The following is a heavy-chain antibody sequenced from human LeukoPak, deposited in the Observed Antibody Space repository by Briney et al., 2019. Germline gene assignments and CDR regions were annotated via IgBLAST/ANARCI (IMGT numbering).Heavy chain of an antibody. J-gene: IGHJ4*02. CDR3: AKDVGYCSGTSCYIFDY. D-gene: IGHD2-2*02. Sequence: GGSLRLSCAASGFTFSSYAMSWVRQAPGKGLEWVSHISGSGGSTYYAHSVKGRFTISRDNSKNTLYLQMISLRAEDTAVYYCAKDVGYCSGTSCYIFDYWGQGTLVTVSS. CDR1: GFTFSSYA. V-gene: IGHV3-23*01. CDR2: ISGSGGST.